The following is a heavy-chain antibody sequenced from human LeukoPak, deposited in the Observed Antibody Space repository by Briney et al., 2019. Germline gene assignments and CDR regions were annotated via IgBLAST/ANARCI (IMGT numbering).Heavy chain of an antibody. CDR3: ARVDTAMVTDWFDP. D-gene: IGHD5-18*01. CDR2: IIPIFGTA. J-gene: IGHJ5*02. Sequence: GASVKVSCKASGYTFTSYGISWVRQAPGQGLEWMGGIIPIFGTANYAQKFQGRVTITADESTSTAYMELSSLRSEDTAVYYCARVDTAMVTDWFDPWGQGTLVTVSS. CDR1: GYTFTSYG. V-gene: IGHV1-69*13.